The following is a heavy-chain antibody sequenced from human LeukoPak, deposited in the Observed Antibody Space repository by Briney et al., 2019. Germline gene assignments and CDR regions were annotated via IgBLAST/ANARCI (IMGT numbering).Heavy chain of an antibody. CDR3: ARLTLGYCSSTSCSADYPFDY. CDR2: IYYSGST. CDR1: GGSISSSSYY. D-gene: IGHD2-2*01. J-gene: IGHJ4*02. Sequence: SETLSLTCTVSGGSISSSSYYWGWIRQPPGKGLEWIGSIYYSGSTYYNPSLKSRVTISVDTSKNQFSLKLSSVTAADTAVYYCARLTLGYCSSTSCSADYPFDYWGQGTLVTVSS. V-gene: IGHV4-39*01.